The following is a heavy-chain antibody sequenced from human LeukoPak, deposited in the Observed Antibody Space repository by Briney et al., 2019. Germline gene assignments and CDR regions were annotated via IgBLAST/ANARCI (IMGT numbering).Heavy chain of an antibody. CDR1: GYTFTNYG. D-gene: IGHD2-8*01. J-gene: IGHJ4*02. Sequence: ASVKVSCKASGYTFTNYGISWVRQAPGQGLEWMGWISAYNGNTNYAQKFQGRVTMTRDTSTSTVYMELSSLRSEDTAVYYCARDPNAGGDYWGQGTLVTVSS. V-gene: IGHV1-18*01. CDR3: ARDPNAGGDY. CDR2: ISAYNGNT.